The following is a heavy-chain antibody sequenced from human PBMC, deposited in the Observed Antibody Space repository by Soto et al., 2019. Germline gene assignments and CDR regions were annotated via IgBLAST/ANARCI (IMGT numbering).Heavy chain of an antibody. V-gene: IGHV5-10-1*01. CDR2: IDPTDSFT. CDR3: ARPASGGSRDAFDV. Sequence: GESLKISCKASGYKFTTFWLNWVRQTPGKGLEWLGRIDPTDSFTNYSPPFEGQVTISVDRSISTAYLQWNSLQASDTAIYYCARPASGGSRDAFDVWGQGTTVTVSS. CDR1: GYKFTTFW. D-gene: IGHD2-15*01. J-gene: IGHJ3*01.